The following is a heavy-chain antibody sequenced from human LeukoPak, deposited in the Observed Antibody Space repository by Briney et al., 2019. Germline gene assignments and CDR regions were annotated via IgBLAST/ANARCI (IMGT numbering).Heavy chain of an antibody. Sequence: RAGGSLRLSCAASGFTFSSYAMHWVRHAPGEGLGWVAYISSDGSNKYYADSVKGRFTISRDNSKNTLYLQMNSLRAEDTALYYCANENYYDSSANVDYWGQGTLVTVSS. J-gene: IGHJ4*02. D-gene: IGHD3-22*01. V-gene: IGHV3-30*18. CDR3: ANENYYDSSANVDY. CDR1: GFTFSSYA. CDR2: ISSDGSNK.